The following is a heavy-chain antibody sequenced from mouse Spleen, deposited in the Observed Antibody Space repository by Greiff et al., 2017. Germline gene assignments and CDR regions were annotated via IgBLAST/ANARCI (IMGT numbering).Heavy chain of an antibody. CDR3: WRELTYYGNCLYAMDY. CDR1: SSLRTSGLGF. J-gene: IGHJ4*01. D-gene: IGHD2-10*01. CDR2: WNNDNY. V-gene: IGHV8-2*01. Sequence: QVTLKVSGPGILQPSQTLSLACTFSGSSLRTSGLGFSWLRMPSGKALGLLASIWNNDNYYNPSFKSRLPISQETSNYQVFLKLTSVDSADSDTYYGAWRELTYYGNCLYAMDYWGQGTSVTVSA.